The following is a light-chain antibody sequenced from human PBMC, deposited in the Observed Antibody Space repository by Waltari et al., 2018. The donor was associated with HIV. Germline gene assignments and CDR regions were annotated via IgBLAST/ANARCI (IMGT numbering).Light chain of an antibody. Sequence: SYVLTQPPSVSVDPGETARITCGGTNIGSKSVQWYQQKPGQAPCLGIYDDNDRPSGIPERFSGSSSGNTATLTISRVEAGDEADYYCQVWDTTTDQWVFGGGTELAVL. CDR2: DDN. J-gene: IGLJ3*02. CDR1: NIGSKS. V-gene: IGLV3-21*04. CDR3: QVWDTTTDQWV.